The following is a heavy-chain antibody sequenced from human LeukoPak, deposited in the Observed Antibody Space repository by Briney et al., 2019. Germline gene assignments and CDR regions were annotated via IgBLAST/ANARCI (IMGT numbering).Heavy chain of an antibody. Sequence: GGPLRLSCAASSFTLSNAWMNWVRQAPGKGLEWVGRTKSKTDGGTTDYAAPVKGRFTISRDDSKKTLYMQMNSLKTEDTAVYYCARGGYYGDFDYWGQGTLVTVSP. CDR3: ARGGYYGDFDY. V-gene: IGHV3-15*01. CDR2: TKSKTDGGTT. J-gene: IGHJ4*02. CDR1: SFTLSNAW. D-gene: IGHD3-3*01.